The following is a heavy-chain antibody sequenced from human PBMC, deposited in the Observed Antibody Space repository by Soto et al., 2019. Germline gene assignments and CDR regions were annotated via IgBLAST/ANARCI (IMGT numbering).Heavy chain of an antibody. Sequence: PSETLSLTCAVSGGSISSGGYSWSWIRQPPGKGLEWIAYIYHSGSTYYNPSLKSRVTISVDTSKNQFSLKLSSVTAADTAVYYCARGTWVRSAFDIWGQGTMVTVS. CDR3: ARGTWVRSAFDI. CDR1: GGSISSGGYS. D-gene: IGHD3-10*01. CDR2: IYHSGST. J-gene: IGHJ3*02. V-gene: IGHV4-30-2*01.